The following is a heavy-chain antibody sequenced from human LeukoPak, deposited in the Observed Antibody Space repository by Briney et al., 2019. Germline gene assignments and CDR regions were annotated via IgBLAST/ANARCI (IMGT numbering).Heavy chain of an antibody. CDR3: ASTVTTSAFDI. CDR1: GFTVSSNY. Sequence: PGGSLRLSCAASGFTVSSNYMSWVRQAPGKGLEWVSVIYSGGSTYYADSVKGRFTISRDNSKNTLYLQMNSLRAEDTAVYYCASTVTTSAFDIWGQGTMVTVSS. V-gene: IGHV3-53*01. D-gene: IGHD4-17*01. J-gene: IGHJ3*02. CDR2: IYSGGST.